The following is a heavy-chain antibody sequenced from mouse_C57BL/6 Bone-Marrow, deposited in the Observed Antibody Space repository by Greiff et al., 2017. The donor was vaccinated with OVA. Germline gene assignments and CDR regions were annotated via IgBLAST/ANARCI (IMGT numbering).Heavy chain of an antibody. J-gene: IGHJ1*03. Sequence: EVQLQESGGGLVKPGGSLKLSCAASGFTFSSYAMSWVRQTPEKRLEWVATISDGGSYTYYPDNVKGRFTISRDNAKNNLYLQMSHLKSEDTAMYYCASPYGSSFYWYFDVWGTGTTVTVSS. CDR1: GFTFSSYA. CDR3: ASPYGSSFYWYFDV. CDR2: ISDGGSYT. V-gene: IGHV5-4*01. D-gene: IGHD1-1*01.